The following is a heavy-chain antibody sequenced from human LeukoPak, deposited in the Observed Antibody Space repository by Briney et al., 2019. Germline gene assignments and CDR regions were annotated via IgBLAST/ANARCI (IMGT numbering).Heavy chain of an antibody. D-gene: IGHD6-19*01. CDR3: ARGRSSLDL. CDR2: IFYTGSY. J-gene: IGHJ5*02. Sequence: SETLSLTCTVAAGSISNHYWSWMRQSPGKGLEWIAYIFYTGSYNYNPSLKSRVYISVDTTKNQFSLNLTSVTAADTAVYYCARGRSSLDLWGQGTLVTVSS. CDR1: AGSISNHY. V-gene: IGHV4-59*11.